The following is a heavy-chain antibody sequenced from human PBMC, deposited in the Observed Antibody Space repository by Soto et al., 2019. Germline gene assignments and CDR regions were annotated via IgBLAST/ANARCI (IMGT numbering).Heavy chain of an antibody. J-gene: IGHJ4*02. V-gene: IGHV3-48*04. D-gene: IGHD6-6*01. Sequence: PGGSLRLSCAASGFRFSDYSMNWVRQAPGRGLEWVSYISSSSFTIHYADSVEGRFAISRDNVKNSLYLQMNSLRAEDTAVYYCASGFARSIAARAYWGQGTLVTVSS. CDR2: ISSSSFTI. CDR3: ASGFARSIAARAY. CDR1: GFRFSDYS.